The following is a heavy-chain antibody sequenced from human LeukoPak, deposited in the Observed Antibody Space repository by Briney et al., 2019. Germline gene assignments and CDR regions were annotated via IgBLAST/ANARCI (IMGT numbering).Heavy chain of an antibody. CDR2: IKSKTDGGTT. D-gene: IGHD1-26*01. J-gene: IGHJ4*02. Sequence: PGGSLRLSCAASGFTFSNAWMSWVRQAPGKGLEWVGRIKSKTDGGTTDYAAPVKGRFTISRDDSKNTLYLQMNSLKTEDTAVYYCTTDLLWELLRYFDYWGQGTLVTVSS. CDR3: TTDLLWELLRYFDY. CDR1: GFTFSNAW. V-gene: IGHV3-15*01.